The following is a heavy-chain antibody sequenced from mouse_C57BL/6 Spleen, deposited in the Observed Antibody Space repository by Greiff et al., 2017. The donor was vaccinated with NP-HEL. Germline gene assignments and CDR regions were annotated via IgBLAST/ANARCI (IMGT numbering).Heavy chain of an antibody. Sequence: VQLQQSGAELVRPGTSVKVSCKASGYAFTNYLIEWVKQRPGQGLEWIGVINPGSGGTNYNEKVNGKATLTADKSSRTAYMQIRSRKSEDAGVYGGARGGDGYYGGFAYWGQGTLVTVSA. CDR2: INPGSGGT. V-gene: IGHV1-54*01. CDR3: ARGGDGYYGGFAY. J-gene: IGHJ3*01. CDR1: GYAFTNYL. D-gene: IGHD2-3*01.